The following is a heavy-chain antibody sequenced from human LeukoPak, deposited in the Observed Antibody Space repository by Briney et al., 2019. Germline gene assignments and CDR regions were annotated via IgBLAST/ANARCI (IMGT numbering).Heavy chain of an antibody. CDR1: GGSIRSYY. CDR3: ARAYFNGYGIDGFEY. V-gene: IGHV4-59*01. CDR2: IYYSGST. Sequence: SETLSLTCTVSGGSIRSYYWSWIRQPPGKGLEWIGYIYYSGSTNYNPSLKSRVTISVDTSKNQFSLKLNSVTAADTAVYYCARAYFNGYGIDGFEYWGQGVLVTVSS. J-gene: IGHJ4*02. D-gene: IGHD5-18*01.